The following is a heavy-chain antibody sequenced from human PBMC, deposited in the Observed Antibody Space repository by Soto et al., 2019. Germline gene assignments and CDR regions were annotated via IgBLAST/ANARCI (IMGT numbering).Heavy chain of an antibody. Sequence: GGTLRVSCSATGFTFSRYWMSWVRQAPGKGLEWVANIKQDVGEKYYVDSVKGRFTISRDNAKNSLYLQMNSLRGDDTAVYYCVRDYRVSYGYGPFDYWGQGTLVTVSS. D-gene: IGHD5-18*01. J-gene: IGHJ4*02. V-gene: IGHV3-7*03. CDR3: VRDYRVSYGYGPFDY. CDR2: IKQDVGEK. CDR1: GFTFSRYW.